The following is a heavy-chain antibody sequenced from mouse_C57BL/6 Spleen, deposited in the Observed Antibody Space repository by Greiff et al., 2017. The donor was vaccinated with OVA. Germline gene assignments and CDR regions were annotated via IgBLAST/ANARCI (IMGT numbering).Heavy chain of an antibody. CDR2: IYPRSGNT. Sequence: QVQLQQSGAELARPGASVKLSCKASGYTFTSYGISWVKQRTGQGLEWIGEIYPRSGNTYYNEKFKGKATLTADKSSSTAYMELRSLTSEDSAVYFCARGERDYPGAYWGQGTLVTVSA. CDR1: GYTFTSYG. V-gene: IGHV1-81*01. J-gene: IGHJ3*01. D-gene: IGHD5-5*01. CDR3: ARGERDYPGAY.